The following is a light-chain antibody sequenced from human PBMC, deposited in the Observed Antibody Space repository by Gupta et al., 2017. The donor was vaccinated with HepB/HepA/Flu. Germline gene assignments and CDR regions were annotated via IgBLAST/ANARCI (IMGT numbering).Light chain of an antibody. CDR2: GSS. V-gene: IGLV1-40*01. J-gene: IGLJ1*01. Sequence: QSVLTQPPSVSGAPGQGVTIPCTGSSSNIGAGYDVHWYQHLPGTAPKLVIYGSSNRPSGVPDRFSGSKSGTSASLAITGLQAEDEADYYCPSYDSSLSAYVFGSGTKVTVL. CDR3: PSYDSSLSAYV. CDR1: SSNIGAGYD.